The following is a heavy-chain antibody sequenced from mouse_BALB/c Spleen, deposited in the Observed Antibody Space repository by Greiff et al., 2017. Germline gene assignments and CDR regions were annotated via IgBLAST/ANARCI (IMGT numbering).Heavy chain of an antibody. D-gene: IGHD1-1*01. V-gene: IGHV5-17*02. CDR1: GFTFSSFG. Sequence: EVMLVESGGGLVQPGGSRKLSCAASGFTFSSFGMHWVRQAPEKGLEWVAYISSGSSTIYYADTVKGRFTISRDNPKNTLFLQMTSLRSEDTAMYYCARSDYGSSSAWFAYWGQGTLVTVSA. CDR3: ARSDYGSSSAWFAY. J-gene: IGHJ3*01. CDR2: ISSGSSTI.